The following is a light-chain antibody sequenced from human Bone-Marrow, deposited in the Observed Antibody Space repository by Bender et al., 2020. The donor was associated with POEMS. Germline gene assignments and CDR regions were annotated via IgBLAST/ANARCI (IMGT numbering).Light chain of an antibody. CDR1: SSDVGGYNY. CDR2: GDT. Sequence: QSALTQPASVSGSPGQSITISCTGISSDVGGYNYVSWYQLHPGKAPKLILYGDTKRPSGLFNRFSGSKSGSTASLTIFGLQAEDEADYYCSSHTISNTVVFGGGTKVTVL. V-gene: IGLV2-14*01. J-gene: IGLJ2*01. CDR3: SSHTISNTVV.